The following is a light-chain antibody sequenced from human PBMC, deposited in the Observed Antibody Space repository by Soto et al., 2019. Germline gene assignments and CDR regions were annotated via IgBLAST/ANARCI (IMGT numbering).Light chain of an antibody. CDR3: QSYDNTLSGWV. V-gene: IGLV1-40*01. J-gene: IGLJ3*02. Sequence: QSALTQPPSVSGAPGQRVTISCTGSSSNIGAHYNVHWYQQLPGTAPKVLIYGNMIRPSGVPDRFSVSKSGTSASLAITGLQADDEADYYCQSYDNTLSGWVFGGGTKVTVL. CDR2: GNM. CDR1: SSNIGAHYN.